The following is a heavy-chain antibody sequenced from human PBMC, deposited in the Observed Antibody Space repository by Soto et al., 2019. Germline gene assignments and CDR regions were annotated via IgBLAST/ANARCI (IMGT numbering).Heavy chain of an antibody. V-gene: IGHV1-3*01. J-gene: IGHJ6*02. CDR1: GYTFTRYA. Sequence: ASVKVSCKASGYTFTRYAMHWVRQAPGQRLEWMGWIHAGNGNTKYSQKFQGRVTITRDTSASTAYMELSSLRSEDTAVYYCARDLGELRFLEWLPYYYYYGMYVWGQGTTVTVSS. D-gene: IGHD3-3*01. CDR3: ARDLGELRFLEWLPYYYYYGMYV. CDR2: IHAGNGNT.